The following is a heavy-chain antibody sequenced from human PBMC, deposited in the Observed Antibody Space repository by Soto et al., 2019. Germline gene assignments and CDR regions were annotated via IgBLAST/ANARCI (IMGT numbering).Heavy chain of an antibody. Sequence: SETLSLTCTVSGGSISSGDYYWSWIRQPPGKGLEWIGYIYNSGSTYYNPSLKSRVTISVDTSKNQFSLQLNSVTSADTAVYYCARDYYYYYYGMDVWGQGTTVTVSS. CDR2: IYNSGST. CDR3: ARDYYYYYYGMDV. J-gene: IGHJ6*02. CDR1: GGSISSGDYY. V-gene: IGHV4-30-4*02.